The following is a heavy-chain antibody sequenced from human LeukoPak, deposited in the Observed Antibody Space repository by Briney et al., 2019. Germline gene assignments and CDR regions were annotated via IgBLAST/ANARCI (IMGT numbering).Heavy chain of an antibody. Sequence: QPGGSLRLSCGVSGFTFSSYWMSWVRQAPGKGLEWVANMKPDRRVKYYVDSVKGRFTISRDNSKNSLYLQMNSLRAEDTAVYYCSRDPRQSHLVYTTGDYWGQGTLVTVSS. CDR2: MKPDRRVK. CDR3: SRDPRQSHLVYTTGDY. J-gene: IGHJ4*02. V-gene: IGHV3-7*01. D-gene: IGHD2-2*02. CDR1: GFTFSSYW.